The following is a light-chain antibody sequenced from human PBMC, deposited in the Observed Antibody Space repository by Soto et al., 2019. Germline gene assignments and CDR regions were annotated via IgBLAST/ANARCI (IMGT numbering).Light chain of an antibody. V-gene: IGLV2-14*01. CDR1: SSDVGGYNY. J-gene: IGLJ2*01. CDR2: EVS. Sequence: QSVLTQPASVSGSPGQSITISCTGTSSDVGGYNYVSWYQQHPGKVPKVLIYEVSVRPSGVSNRFSGSKSGNMASLTISGLQHEVEDDYICSSYTSSSSVVFGGGTKLTVL. CDR3: SSYTSSSSVV.